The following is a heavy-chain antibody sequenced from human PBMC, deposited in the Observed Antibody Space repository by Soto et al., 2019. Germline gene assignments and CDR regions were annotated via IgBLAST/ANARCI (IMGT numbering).Heavy chain of an antibody. Sequence: QVQLVQSGAELKKPGASVKVSCKASGYTFSNYDMNWVRQATGQGPEWIGWVNPNNGDTGYAQKFQGRGTLTPDISTTQASMDLTSLRSGDTAIYSCAKVSRMGSAIDFDYWGQGTLITVSS. CDR1: GYTFSNYD. J-gene: IGHJ4*02. CDR3: AKVSRMGSAIDFDY. CDR2: VNPNNGDT. D-gene: IGHD2-8*01. V-gene: IGHV1-8*01.